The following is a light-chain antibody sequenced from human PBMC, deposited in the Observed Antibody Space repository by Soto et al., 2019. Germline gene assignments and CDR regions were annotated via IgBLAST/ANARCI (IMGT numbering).Light chain of an antibody. CDR2: DAS. J-gene: IGKJ4*01. Sequence: EIVLTQSPATLSVSPGERATLSCRASQSVDSYLAWYQQKPGQAPRLLIYDASNRATGIPARFSGSGSGTDFTLTISSLEPEDFAVYYCQQRSSWPLTFGGGTKVEIK. CDR1: QSVDSY. CDR3: QQRSSWPLT. V-gene: IGKV3-11*01.